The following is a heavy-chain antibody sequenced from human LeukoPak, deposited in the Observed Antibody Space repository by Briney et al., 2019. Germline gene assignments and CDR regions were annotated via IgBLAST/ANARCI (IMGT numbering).Heavy chain of an antibody. J-gene: IGHJ4*02. CDR3: TRNNYNYYDSSGYYF. Sequence: AGGSLRLSCAASGFTLSRYGMSWVRQAPGKGLEWVGFIRSKAYGGTTEYAASVKGRFTISRDDSKRIAYLQMNSLKTEDTAVYYCTRNNYNYYDSSGYYFWGQGTLVTVSS. CDR1: GFTLSRYG. CDR2: IRSKAYGGTT. V-gene: IGHV3-49*04. D-gene: IGHD3-22*01.